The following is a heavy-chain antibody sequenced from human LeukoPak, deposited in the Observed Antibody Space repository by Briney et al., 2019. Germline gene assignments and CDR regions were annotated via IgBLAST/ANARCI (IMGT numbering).Heavy chain of an antibody. J-gene: IGHJ4*02. CDR3: AKDLAAAVRWGFDY. V-gene: IGHV3-30*02. Sequence: GGSLRLSCAASGFTFSSYGMHWVRQAPGKGLEWVAFIRYDGSNKYYADSVKGRFTISRDNSKNTLYLQMNSLRAEDTAVYYCAKDLAAAVRWGFDYWGQGTLVTVSS. CDR2: IRYDGSNK. D-gene: IGHD6-13*01. CDR1: GFTFSSYG.